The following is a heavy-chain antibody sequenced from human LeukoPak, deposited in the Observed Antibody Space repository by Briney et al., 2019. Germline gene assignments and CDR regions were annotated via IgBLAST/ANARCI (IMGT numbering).Heavy chain of an antibody. D-gene: IGHD6-19*01. CDR1: GFTVSSNY. CDR2: IGGSGANA. CDR3: AKHSGSSGWYNDY. J-gene: IGHJ4*02. Sequence: GGSLRLSCAASGFTVSSNYMSWVRQAPGKGLEWVSSIGGSGANADHADSVKGRLTISRDNSRNTLYVQMNSLRAEDTAVYYCAKHSGSSGWYNDYWGQGTLVTVSS. V-gene: IGHV3-23*01.